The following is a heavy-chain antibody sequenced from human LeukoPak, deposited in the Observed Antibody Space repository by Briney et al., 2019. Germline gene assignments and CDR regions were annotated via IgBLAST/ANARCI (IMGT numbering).Heavy chain of an antibody. J-gene: IGHJ6*02. CDR3: ARGPRYGSGSYFAYYGMDV. CDR2: INHSGST. CDR1: GGSFSGYY. D-gene: IGHD3-10*01. V-gene: IGHV4-34*01. Sequence: SETLSLTCAVYGGSFSGYYWSWIRQPPGKGLEWIGEINHSGSTNYNPSLKSRVTISLDTSKNQFSLKLSSVTAADTAVYYCARGPRYGSGSYFAYYGMDVWGQGTTVTVSS.